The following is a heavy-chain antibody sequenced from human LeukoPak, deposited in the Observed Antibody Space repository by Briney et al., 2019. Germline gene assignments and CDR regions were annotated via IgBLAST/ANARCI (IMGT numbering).Heavy chain of an antibody. J-gene: IGHJ3*02. Sequence: PGGSLRLSCAASGFTFSSYGMHWVRQAPGKGLEWVAFIRYDGSNKYYADSVKGRFTISRDNSKNTLYLQMNSLRAEDTAVYYCARGYDSSGYYYFDAFDIWGQGTMVTVSS. CDR2: IRYDGSNK. D-gene: IGHD3-22*01. CDR3: ARGYDSSGYYYFDAFDI. CDR1: GFTFSSYG. V-gene: IGHV3-30*02.